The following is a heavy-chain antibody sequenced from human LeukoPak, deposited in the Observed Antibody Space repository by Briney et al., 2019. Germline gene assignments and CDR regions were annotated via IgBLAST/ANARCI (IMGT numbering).Heavy chain of an antibody. CDR2: ISSSSSYI. Sequence: GSLRLSCAASGFIFSSYSMNRVRQAPGKGLEWVSSISSSSSYIYYADSVKGRFTISRDNAKNSLYLQMNSLRAEDTAVYHCARDPNSSGWFDPWGQGTLVTVSS. CDR3: ARDPNSSGWFDP. J-gene: IGHJ5*02. D-gene: IGHD6-19*01. CDR1: GFIFSSYS. V-gene: IGHV3-21*01.